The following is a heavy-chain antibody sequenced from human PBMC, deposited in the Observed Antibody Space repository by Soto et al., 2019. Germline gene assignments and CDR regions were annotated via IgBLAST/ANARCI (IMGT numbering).Heavy chain of an antibody. V-gene: IGHV1-2*02. CDR2: MNPKSGGA. D-gene: IGHD5-18*01. Sequence: GXSVKVSCKCTGYAFTYYYTHWVRQAPGQGLEWMGWMNPKSGGAYFAQKFQGRVTLTRDTSIGTAYIEVNSLTSDDTAVYFCTRENIEHSDGLYAAFEIWGQGTTVTVSS. J-gene: IGHJ3*02. CDR1: GYAFTYYY. CDR3: TRENIEHSDGLYAAFEI.